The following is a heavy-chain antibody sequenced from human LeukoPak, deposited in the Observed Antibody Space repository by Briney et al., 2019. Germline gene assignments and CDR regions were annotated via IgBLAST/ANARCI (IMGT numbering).Heavy chain of an antibody. J-gene: IGHJ6*02. Sequence: SVKVSCKDSGGTFSSYAISWVRQAPGQGLEWMGGIIPIFGTANYAQKFQGRVTITADESTSTTYMELSSLRSEDTAVYYCATIAAAGTQYYYYGMDVWGQGTTVTVSS. V-gene: IGHV1-69*13. CDR2: IIPIFGTA. CDR3: ATIAAAGTQYYYYGMDV. D-gene: IGHD6-13*01. CDR1: GGTFSSYA.